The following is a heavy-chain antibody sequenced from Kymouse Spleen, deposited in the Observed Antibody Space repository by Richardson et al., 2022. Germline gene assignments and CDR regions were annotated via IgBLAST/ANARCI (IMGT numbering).Heavy chain of an antibody. CDR1: GGSISSSNW. CDR2: IYHSGST. V-gene: IGHV4-4*02. J-gene: IGHJ6*02. Sequence: QVQLQESGPGLVKPSGTLSLTCAVSGGSISSSNWWSWVRQPPGKGLEWIGEIYHSGSTNYNPSLKSRVTISVDKSKNQFSLKLSSVTAADTAVYYCARGGGMVRGVIITEGYYYYYGMDVWGQGTTVTVSS. D-gene: IGHD3-10*01. CDR3: ARGGGMVRGVIITEGYYYYYGMDV.